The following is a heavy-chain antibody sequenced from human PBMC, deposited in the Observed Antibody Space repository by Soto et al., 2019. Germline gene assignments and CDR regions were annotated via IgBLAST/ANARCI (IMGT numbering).Heavy chain of an antibody. CDR1: GFTFSSFA. V-gene: IGHV3-23*01. CDR3: AKNYYFDN. CDR2: INRMDGST. J-gene: IGHJ4*02. Sequence: EVQLLESGGGSIQPGGSLRLSCVASGFTFSSFAMSWVRQAPGKGLEWVSSINRMDGSTYYADSVKGRLTISRDNSKNTLYLQMDSLMAEDTAVYYCAKNYYFDNWGQGTLVIVSS.